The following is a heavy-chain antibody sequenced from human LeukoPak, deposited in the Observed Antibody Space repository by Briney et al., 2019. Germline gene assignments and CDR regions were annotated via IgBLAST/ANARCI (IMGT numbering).Heavy chain of an antibody. J-gene: IGHJ4*02. D-gene: IGHD6-19*01. V-gene: IGHV3-48*04. CDR3: ARGDWYSFDY. CDR2: ISSSGDSI. Sequence: PGGSLRLSCAASGFTFSSYSMNWVRQAPGKGLEWISYISSSGDSIYYADSVKGRFTISRDNAKNSLYMQMNSLRAEDTAVYYCARGDWYSFDYWGQGTLVTVSS. CDR1: GFTFSSYS.